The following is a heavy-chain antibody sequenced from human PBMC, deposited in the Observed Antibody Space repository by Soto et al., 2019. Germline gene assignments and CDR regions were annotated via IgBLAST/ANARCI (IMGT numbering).Heavy chain of an antibody. J-gene: IGHJ6*02. CDR3: AREGSGPYYDFWSGYNYGMDV. D-gene: IGHD3-3*01. CDR1: GFTVSSNY. V-gene: IGHV3-53*01. Sequence: QRLSCAASGFTVSSNYMSWVRQAPGKGLEWVSVIYSGGSTYYADSVKGRFTISRDNSKNTLYLQMNSLRAEDTAVYYCAREGSGPYYDFWSGYNYGMDVWGQGTTVTVSS. CDR2: IYSGGST.